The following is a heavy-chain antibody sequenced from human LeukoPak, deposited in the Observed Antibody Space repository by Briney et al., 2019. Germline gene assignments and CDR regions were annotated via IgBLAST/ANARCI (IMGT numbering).Heavy chain of an antibody. CDR2: ISTSVSTI. J-gene: IGHJ3*02. Sequence: PEGSLRLSCAASGFAFSSYEMNWVRQAPGKGLEWVSYISTSVSTIYYGDSVKGRFTISRDSAKNSLFLQMNILRAEDTAVYYCARGSDYGVGAFDIWGQGTMVTVSS. D-gene: IGHD4-17*01. CDR3: ARGSDYGVGAFDI. CDR1: GFAFSSYE. V-gene: IGHV3-48*03.